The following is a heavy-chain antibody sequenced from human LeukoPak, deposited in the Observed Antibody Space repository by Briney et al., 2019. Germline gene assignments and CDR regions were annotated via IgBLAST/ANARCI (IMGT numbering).Heavy chain of an antibody. CDR1: GGSISSYY. J-gene: IGHJ4*02. Sequence: SETLSLTCTVSGGSISSYYWSWIRQPPGKGLEWIGYIYYSGSTNYNPSLKSRVTISVDTSKNQFSLKLSSVTAADTAVYYCARDHCGGNSFDYWGQGTLVTVSS. V-gene: IGHV4-59*12. D-gene: IGHD4-23*01. CDR2: IYYSGST. CDR3: ARDHCGGNSFDY.